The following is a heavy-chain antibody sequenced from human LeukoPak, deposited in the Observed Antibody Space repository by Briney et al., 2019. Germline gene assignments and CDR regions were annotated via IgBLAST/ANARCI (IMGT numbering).Heavy chain of an antibody. CDR2: ISNGGNI. CDR1: GDSISSSNYY. D-gene: IGHD1-26*01. V-gene: IGHV4-39*01. CDR3: ARRPPASGADWFDP. Sequence: SGTLSLTCTVSGDSISSSNYYWGWIRQPPGKGLEWIGSISNGGNIYYNPSLKSRVTISVDTSENQFPLKLSSVTAADTAVYYCARRPPASGADWFDPWGQGTLVTVSS. J-gene: IGHJ5*02.